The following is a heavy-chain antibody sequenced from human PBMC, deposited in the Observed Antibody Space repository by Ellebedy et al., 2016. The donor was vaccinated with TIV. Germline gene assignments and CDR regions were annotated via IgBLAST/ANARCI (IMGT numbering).Heavy chain of an antibody. CDR2: IKEDGSDK. D-gene: IGHD6-25*01. Sequence: GESLKISCAAPGFTLSSYWMSWVRQAPGKGLEWVANIKEDGSDKYYVDFVKGRFTISRDNAKNSLYLQMNSLRAEDTAVYYCARDRLVGYHAFDIWGQGTMVTVSS. J-gene: IGHJ3*02. V-gene: IGHV3-7*01. CDR1: GFTLSSYW. CDR3: ARDRLVGYHAFDI.